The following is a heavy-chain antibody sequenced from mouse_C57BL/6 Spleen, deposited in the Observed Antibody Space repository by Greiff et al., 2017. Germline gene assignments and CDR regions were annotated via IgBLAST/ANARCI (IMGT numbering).Heavy chain of an antibody. Sequence: EVQLVESGGGLVQPGGSLSLSCAASGFTFTDYYMSWVRQPPGKALEWLGFIRNKANGYTTEYSASVKGRFTISRDNSQSILYLQMNALRAEDSATYYCARGSTGAMDYWGQGTSVTVSS. CDR1: GFTFTDYY. CDR3: ARGSTGAMDY. D-gene: IGHD1-1*02. V-gene: IGHV7-3*01. J-gene: IGHJ4*01. CDR2: IRNKANGYTT.